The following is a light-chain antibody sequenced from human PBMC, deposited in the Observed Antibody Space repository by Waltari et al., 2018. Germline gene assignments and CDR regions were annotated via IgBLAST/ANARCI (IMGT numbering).Light chain of an antibody. CDR2: WAS. CDR3: QQYYSTPYT. J-gene: IGKJ2*01. V-gene: IGKV4-1*01. CDR1: QSVLYSSNNKNY. Sequence: DIVMTQSPDSLAVSLGERATIHCQSRQSVLYSSNNKNYLAWYQQKPGQPPKLLIYWASTRESGVPDRFSGSGSGTDFTLTISSLQAEDVAVYYCQQYYSTPYTFGQGTKLEIK.